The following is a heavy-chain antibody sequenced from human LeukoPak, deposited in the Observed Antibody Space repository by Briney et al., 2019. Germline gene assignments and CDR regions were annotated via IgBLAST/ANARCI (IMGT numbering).Heavy chain of an antibody. CDR1: GFTFSNYW. J-gene: IGHJ4*02. D-gene: IGHD3-22*01. Sequence: GGSLRLSCAASGFTFSNYWMTWVRQAPGKGLEWVATMKQDGSEKYYVDSVKGRFTISRDNAKNSLYLQMNSLRAEDTAVYYCARELIRSYYYDSSGYLYWGQGTLVTVSS. CDR3: ARELIRSYYYDSSGYLY. CDR2: MKQDGSEK. V-gene: IGHV3-7*01.